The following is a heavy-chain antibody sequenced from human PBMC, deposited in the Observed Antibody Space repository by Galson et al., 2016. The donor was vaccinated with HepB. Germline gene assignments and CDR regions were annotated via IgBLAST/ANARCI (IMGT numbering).Heavy chain of an antibody. V-gene: IGHV3-23*01. Sequence: RLSCAASGFTFSSYGMTWVRQAPGKGLECVSSISMSGGSRDYAESVKGRFTISRDNSRSTLFLQMNSLRAEDTGVYYCVRGSTAPDVWGKGTTVTVSS. CDR1: GFTFSSYG. CDR2: ISMSGGSR. CDR3: VRGSTAPDV. J-gene: IGHJ6*04. D-gene: IGHD3-16*01.